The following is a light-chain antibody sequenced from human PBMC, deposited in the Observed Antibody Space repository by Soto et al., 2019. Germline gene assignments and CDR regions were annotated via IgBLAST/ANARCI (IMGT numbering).Light chain of an antibody. J-gene: IGLJ7*01. CDR3: QSYDSSNPV. Sequence: NFMLTQPHSVSESPGKTVTISCTGSSGSIASNYVQWYQQRPGSAPTTVIYEDNQRPSGVPDRFSGSIDSSSNSASLTISGLKTEDEADYYCQSYDSSNPVFGGGTQLPSS. CDR1: SGSIASNY. CDR2: EDN. V-gene: IGLV6-57*02.